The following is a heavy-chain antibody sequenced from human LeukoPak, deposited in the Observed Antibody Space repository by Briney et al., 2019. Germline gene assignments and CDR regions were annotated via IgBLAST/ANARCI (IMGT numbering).Heavy chain of an antibody. D-gene: IGHD3-22*01. Sequence: GGSLRLSCAASGFTFDDHDMSWVRQAPGKGLEWVSGIKWDGGSTGYADSVKGRFTISRDNAKNSLYLQMNSLRAEDTAVYYCARDGYYYDSSGYPFDAFDIWGQGTMVTVSS. J-gene: IGHJ3*02. CDR2: IKWDGGST. V-gene: IGHV3-20*04. CDR3: ARDGYYYDSSGYPFDAFDI. CDR1: GFTFDDHD.